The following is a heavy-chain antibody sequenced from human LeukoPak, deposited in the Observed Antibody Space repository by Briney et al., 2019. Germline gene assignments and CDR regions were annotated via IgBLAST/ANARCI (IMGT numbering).Heavy chain of an antibody. V-gene: IGHV3-23*01. D-gene: IGHD3-3*01. CDR3: AKDRSTIWDDFDI. CDR1: GFTFSSYA. CDR2: ISGSGGST. Sequence: GGSPRLSCAASGFTFSSYAMSWVRQAPGEGLEWVSLISGSGGSTYYVDSVKGRFTISRDNSKNTLYLQMKSLRAEDKAVYYCAKDRSTIWDDFDIWGQGTIVTVSS. J-gene: IGHJ3*02.